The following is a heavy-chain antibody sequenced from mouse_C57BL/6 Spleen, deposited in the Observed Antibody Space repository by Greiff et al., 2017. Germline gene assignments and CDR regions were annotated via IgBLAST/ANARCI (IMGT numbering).Heavy chain of an antibody. CDR2: ISYDGSN. D-gene: IGHD2-3*01. Sequence: ESGPGLVKPSQSLSLTCSVTGYSITSGYYWNWIRQFPGNKLEWMGYISYDGSNNYNPSLKNRISITRDTSKNQFFLKLNSVTTEDTATYYCARDRGYDGYYWFAYWGQGTLVTVSA. CDR3: ARDRGYDGYYWFAY. J-gene: IGHJ3*01. V-gene: IGHV3-6*01. CDR1: GYSITSGYY.